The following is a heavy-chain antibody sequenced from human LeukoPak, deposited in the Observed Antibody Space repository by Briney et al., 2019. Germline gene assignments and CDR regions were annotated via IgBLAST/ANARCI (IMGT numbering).Heavy chain of an antibody. CDR1: GYTFTSYG. D-gene: IGHD2-2*01. J-gene: IGHJ4*02. CDR2: ISAYNGNT. V-gene: IGHV1-18*01. CDR3: ARRYCSSTSCYRQLEY. Sequence: GASVKVSCKASGYTFTSYGISWVRQAPGQGLEWMGWISAYNGNTNYAQKLQGRVTMTTDTSTSTAHMELRSLRSDDTAVYYCARRYCSSTSCYRQLEYWGQGTLVTVSS.